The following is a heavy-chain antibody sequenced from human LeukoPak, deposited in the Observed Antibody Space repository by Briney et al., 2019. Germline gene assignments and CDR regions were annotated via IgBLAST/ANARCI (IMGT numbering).Heavy chain of an antibody. J-gene: IGHJ4*02. V-gene: IGHV3-21*01. CDR1: GFTFSSYS. D-gene: IGHD3-16*02. Sequence: GGSLRLSCAASGFTFSSYSMNWVRQAPGKGLEWVSSISSSSYIYYADSVKGRFTISRDNAKNSLYLQMNSLRAEDTDVYYCARDRADNDLALGGVIAFDYWGQGTLVTVSS. CDR3: ARDRADNDLALGGVIAFDY. CDR2: ISSSSYI.